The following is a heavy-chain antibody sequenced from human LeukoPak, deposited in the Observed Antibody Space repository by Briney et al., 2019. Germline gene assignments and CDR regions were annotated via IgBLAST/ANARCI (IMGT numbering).Heavy chain of an antibody. CDR3: ASGYNYGSLDY. V-gene: IGHV4-38-2*01. Sequence: SETLSLTCAVSGYSISSGYYWGWIRQPPGKGLEWIGSIYYSGSTYYNPSLKSRVTISVDTSKNQFSLKLSSVTAADTAVYYCASGYNYGSLDYWGQGTLVTVSS. D-gene: IGHD5-18*01. J-gene: IGHJ4*02. CDR2: IYYSGST. CDR1: GYSISSGYY.